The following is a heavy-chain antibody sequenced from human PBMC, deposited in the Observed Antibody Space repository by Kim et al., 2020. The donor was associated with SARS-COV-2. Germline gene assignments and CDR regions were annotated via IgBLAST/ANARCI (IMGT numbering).Heavy chain of an antibody. V-gene: IGHV3-23*01. J-gene: IGHJ3*01. CDR3: VKCSSNYGNDAFDV. CDR2: IKGGGGGT. D-gene: IGHD3-10*01. Sequence: GGSLRLFCAASGFTFGNYAMNWVRQAPGKGLEWVAYIKGGGGGTHYADSVKGRFTISRDNSKNTLYLEMNSLRAEETALYYCVKCSSNYGNDAFDVWGPGTMVTVSS. CDR1: GFTFGNYA.